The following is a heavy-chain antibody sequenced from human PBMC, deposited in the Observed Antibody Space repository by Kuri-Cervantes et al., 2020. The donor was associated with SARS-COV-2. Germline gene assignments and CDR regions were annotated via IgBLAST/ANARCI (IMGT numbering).Heavy chain of an antibody. CDR3: AKDHFGVHDF. CDR1: GFTFSDYY. V-gene: IGHV3-30*18. Sequence: GESLKISCAASGFTFSDYYMTWIRQAPGKGLEWVAVISYDGKKKKCIGSGKGRFTISRDNSQNTVYLRMTNLRSEDTAMYYCAKDHFGVHDFWGQGTLVTVSS. J-gene: IGHJ4*02. D-gene: IGHD2-21*01. CDR2: ISYDGKKK.